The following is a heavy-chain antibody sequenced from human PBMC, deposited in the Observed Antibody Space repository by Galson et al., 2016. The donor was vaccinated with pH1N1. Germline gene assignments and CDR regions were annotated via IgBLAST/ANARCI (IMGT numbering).Heavy chain of an antibody. V-gene: IGHV3-30*18. Sequence: SLRLSCAASGFTFSSYGFHWVRQAPGKGLEWVAVISYDGSNKYYADSVKGRFPISRDNSKNTLYLQMNSLRAEDTAVYYCAKDVRGISWPSLDYWGQGTLVTVSS. CDR1: GFTFSSYG. CDR3: AKDVRGISWPSLDY. CDR2: ISYDGSNK. J-gene: IGHJ4*02. D-gene: IGHD6-13*01.